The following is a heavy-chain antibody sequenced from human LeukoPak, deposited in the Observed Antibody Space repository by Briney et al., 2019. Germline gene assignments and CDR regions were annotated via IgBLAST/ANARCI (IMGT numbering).Heavy chain of an antibody. CDR1: GGSFSGYY. Sequence: SETLSLTRAIYGGSFSGYYWSWIRQSPEKGLEWIGEINYSGSTNYNPSLKSRVTVSLDTSKSQFSLKLSSVTAADTAVYYCARDSSGEKGSDAFDIWGQGTMVTVSS. J-gene: IGHJ3*02. D-gene: IGHD2-15*01. CDR3: ARDSSGEKGSDAFDI. V-gene: IGHV4-34*01. CDR2: INYSGST.